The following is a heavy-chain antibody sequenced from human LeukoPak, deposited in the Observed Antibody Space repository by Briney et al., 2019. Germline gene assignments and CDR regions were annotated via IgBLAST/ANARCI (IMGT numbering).Heavy chain of an antibody. V-gene: IGHV4-34*01. CDR3: ARGQAAVASEGFDY. CDR2: INHSESP. Sequence: SETLSLTCAVYGGSFSGYYWSWIRQPPGKGLEWIGGINHSESPNYNPSLKSRVTISVDTSKNQFSLKLTSVTAADTAVYYCARGQAAVASEGFDYWGQGTLVTVSS. CDR1: GGSFSGYY. J-gene: IGHJ4*02. D-gene: IGHD6-19*01.